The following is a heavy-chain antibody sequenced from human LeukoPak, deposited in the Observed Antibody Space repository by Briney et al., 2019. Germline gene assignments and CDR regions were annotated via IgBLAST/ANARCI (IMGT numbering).Heavy chain of an antibody. V-gene: IGHV3-11*01. D-gene: IGHD3-22*01. CDR3: ARDTPDYYDSSGSGLDY. Sequence: PGGSLRLSCAASGFTFSDYYMSWIRQAPGKGLEWVSYISSSGSTIYYADSVKGRFTISRDNAKNSLYLQMNSLRAEDTAAYYCARDTPDYYDSSGSGLDYWGQGTLVTVSS. J-gene: IGHJ4*02. CDR1: GFTFSDYY. CDR2: ISSSGSTI.